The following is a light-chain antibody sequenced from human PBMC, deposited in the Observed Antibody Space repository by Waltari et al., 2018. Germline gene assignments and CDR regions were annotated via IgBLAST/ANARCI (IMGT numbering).Light chain of an antibody. J-gene: IGLJ3*02. V-gene: IGLV1-40*01. CDR1: SSNNGDGCD. Sequence: QSVLTQPPSASGAPGQRVTISCTGSSSNNGDGCDVHWYQQLPATAPKLLIYCNRNRPSGVPDRFSGSKSGTSASLAITGLQAEDEADYYCQSYDSSLSAWVFGGGTKLTVL. CDR3: QSYDSSLSAWV. CDR2: CNR.